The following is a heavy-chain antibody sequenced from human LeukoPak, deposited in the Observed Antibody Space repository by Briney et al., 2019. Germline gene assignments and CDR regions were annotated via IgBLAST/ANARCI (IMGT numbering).Heavy chain of an antibody. Sequence: SETLSLTCSVSGGSISSSTYYWGWIRQPPGRGLEWIGSIFYSGSTLYNPSLKSRVTISVDTSKNQFSLKLSSVTAADTAVYYCARGRVTIFVWFDPWGQGTLVTVSS. CDR1: GGSISSSTYY. CDR3: ARGRVTIFVWFDP. CDR2: IFYSGST. J-gene: IGHJ5*02. D-gene: IGHD3-9*01. V-gene: IGHV4-39*01.